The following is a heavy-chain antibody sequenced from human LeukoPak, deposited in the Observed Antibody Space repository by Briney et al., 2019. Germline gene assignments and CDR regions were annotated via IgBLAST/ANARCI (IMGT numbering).Heavy chain of an antibody. V-gene: IGHV3-7*01. Sequence: GGSLRLSCAASGFTFSSYWLSWVRQAPGKGLEWVANIQQDGSEKNYVDSVKGRFTISRDNAKNSLYLQMTSLRAEDTAVYYCSKYSYSHGYFDSWGQGTLVTVSS. D-gene: IGHD5-18*01. J-gene: IGHJ4*02. CDR3: SKYSYSHGYFDS. CDR1: GFTFSSYW. CDR2: IQQDGSEK.